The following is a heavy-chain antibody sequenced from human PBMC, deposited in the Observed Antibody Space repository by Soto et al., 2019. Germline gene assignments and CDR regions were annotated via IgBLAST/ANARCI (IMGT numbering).Heavy chain of an antibody. CDR2: VYTSDYT. Sequence: PSETLSLTCSVSGASIRSYYWHWIRQPPGKGLEWIGYVYTSDYTRYSSSLKSRVTISVDTSKSQFYLRLNPVTAADTAVYYCEGTAGKLGEFCGDTGRDVWGHGCTDAV. D-gene: IGHD3-10*01. J-gene: IGHJ6*02. V-gene: IGHV4-59*03. CDR3: EGTAGKLGEFCGDTGRDV. CDR1: GASIRSYY.